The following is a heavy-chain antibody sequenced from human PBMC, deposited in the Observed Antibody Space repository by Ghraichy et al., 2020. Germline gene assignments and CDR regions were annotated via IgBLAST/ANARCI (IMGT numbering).Heavy chain of an antibody. CDR3: ARSPTDYSNDY. V-gene: IGHV3-11*06. D-gene: IGHD4-11*01. CDR2: ISSGGTYM. Sequence: GESLNISCAASGFSLSAYYMTWIRQAPGKGLEWVAYISSGGTYMNYVDSVKGRFTISRDNAKNSLHLQMNSLTPEDTAVYYCARSPTDYSNDYWGQGTLVTVSS. CDR1: GFSLSAYY. J-gene: IGHJ4*02.